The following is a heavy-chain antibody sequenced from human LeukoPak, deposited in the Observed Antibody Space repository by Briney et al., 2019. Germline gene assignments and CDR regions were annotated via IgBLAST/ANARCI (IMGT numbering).Heavy chain of an antibody. D-gene: IGHD3-10*01. CDR3: ARHGTPLRYGSGSYYKGAPFDY. J-gene: IGHJ4*02. Sequence: SETLSLTCAVYGGSFSGYYWSWIRQPPGKGLEWIGEINHSGSTNYNPSLKSRVTISVDTSKNQFSLKLSSVTAADTAVYYCARHGTPLRYGSGSYYKGAPFDYWGQGTLVTVSS. V-gene: IGHV4-34*01. CDR1: GGSFSGYY. CDR2: INHSGST.